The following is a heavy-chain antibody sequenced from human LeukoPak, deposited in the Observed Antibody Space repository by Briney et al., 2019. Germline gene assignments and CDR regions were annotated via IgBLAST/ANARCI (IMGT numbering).Heavy chain of an antibody. CDR3: QLASGSYAY. CDR2: IYYSGST. V-gene: IGHV4-39*07. CDR1: GGSISSSSYY. D-gene: IGHD1-26*01. Sequence: PSETLSLTCTVSGGSISSSSYYWGWIRQPPGKGLEWIGSIYYSGSTYYNPSLKSRVTISVDTSKNQFSLKLSSVTAADTAVYYCQLASGSYAYWGQGTLVTVSS. J-gene: IGHJ4*02.